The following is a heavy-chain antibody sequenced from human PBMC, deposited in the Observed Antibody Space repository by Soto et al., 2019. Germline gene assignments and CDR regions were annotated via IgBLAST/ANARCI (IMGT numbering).Heavy chain of an antibody. CDR1: GGSFSGYY. CDR2: INHSGST. D-gene: IGHD4-17*01. Sequence: QVQLQQWGAGLLKPSETLSLTCAVYGGSFSGYYWSWIRQPPGKGLEWIGEINHSGSTNYNPSLNSRVTISVDTSKNQFSLKLSSVTAADTAVYYCARGLHDYGDYGRIDYWGQGTLVTVSS. J-gene: IGHJ4*02. V-gene: IGHV4-34*01. CDR3: ARGLHDYGDYGRIDY.